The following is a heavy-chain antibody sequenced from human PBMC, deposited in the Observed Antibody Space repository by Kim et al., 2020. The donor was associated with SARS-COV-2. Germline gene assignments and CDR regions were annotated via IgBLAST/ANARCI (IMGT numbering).Heavy chain of an antibody. CDR3: AKTAGSGAYYFN. CDR2: TYHSGSA. V-gene: IGHV4-31*03. J-gene: IGHJ4*02. D-gene: IGHD3-10*01. Sequence: SETLSLTCTVAGESISSGGYYWSWIRHHPGKGLEWIAYTYHSGSAFYNPSLRSRVSVSVDTSKNQFSLELTSVTAADTAVYYCAKTAGSGAYYFNWGQG. CDR1: GESISSGGYY.